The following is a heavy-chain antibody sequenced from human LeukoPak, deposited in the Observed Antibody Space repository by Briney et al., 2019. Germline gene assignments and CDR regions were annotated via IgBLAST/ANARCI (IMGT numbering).Heavy chain of an antibody. V-gene: IGHV4-34*01. J-gene: IGHJ3*02. D-gene: IGHD3-10*01. CDR1: GGSFSGYY. Sequence: SETLSLTCAVYGGSFSGYYWSWIRQPPGKGLEWIGEINHSGSTNYNPSLKSRVTISVDTSKNQFSLKLSSVTAADTAVYYCAREAGGSGEDAFDIWGQGTMVTVSS. CDR2: INHSGST. CDR3: AREAGGSGEDAFDI.